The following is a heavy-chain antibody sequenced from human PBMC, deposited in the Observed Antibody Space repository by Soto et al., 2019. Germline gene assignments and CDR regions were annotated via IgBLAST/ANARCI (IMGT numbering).Heavy chain of an antibody. CDR3: ARDRMPSAYYYDSSGPLDY. J-gene: IGHJ4*02. CDR1: GGTFSSYA. CDR2: IIPIFGTA. D-gene: IGHD3-22*01. V-gene: IGHV1-69*13. Sequence: SVKVSCKASGGTFSSYAISWVRQAPGQGLEWMGGIIPIFGTANYAQKFQGRVTITADESTSTAYMELSSLRSEDTALYYCARDRMPSAYYYDSSGPLDYWRQGTLVTVCS.